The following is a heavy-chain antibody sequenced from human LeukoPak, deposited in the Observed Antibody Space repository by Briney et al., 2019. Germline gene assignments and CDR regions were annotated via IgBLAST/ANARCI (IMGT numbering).Heavy chain of an antibody. CDR1: GFSLSTSGVG. D-gene: IGHD3-3*01. J-gene: IGHJ4*02. CDR2: IYWNDDK. Sequence: SGPTLVNPTQTLTLTCTFSGFSLSTSGVGVGWIRQPPVKALEWLALIYWNDDKHYSPSLKSRLTITKDTSKNQVVLTMTNMDPVDTATYYCAHWGRITIFGVVINHFDYWGQGTLVTVSS. V-gene: IGHV2-5*01. CDR3: AHWGRITIFGVVINHFDY.